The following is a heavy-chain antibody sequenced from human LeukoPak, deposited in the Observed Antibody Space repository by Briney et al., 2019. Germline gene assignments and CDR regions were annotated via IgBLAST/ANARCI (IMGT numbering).Heavy chain of an antibody. Sequence: PGGSLRLSCAASGFTFSSYAMHWVRQAPGKGLEWVAVISYDGSNKYYADSVKGRFTISRDNSKHTLYLQMNSLRTDDTALYYCAKDISTRGIAVADYWGQGTLVTVSS. J-gene: IGHJ4*02. CDR1: GFTFSSYA. V-gene: IGHV3-30-3*01. CDR2: ISYDGSNK. D-gene: IGHD6-13*01. CDR3: AKDISTRGIAVADY.